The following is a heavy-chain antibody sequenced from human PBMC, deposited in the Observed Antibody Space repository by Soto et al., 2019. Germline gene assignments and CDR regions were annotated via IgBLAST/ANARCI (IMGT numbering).Heavy chain of an antibody. V-gene: IGHV5-51*01. Sequence: GEPHKISSKGAGGRCISYGSGWVRQMHGKGLEWMGIIYPGDSDTRYSPSFQGQVTISADKSISTAYLQWSSLKASDTAMYYCARSLAYGSGSYPYYYYYMDVWGKGTTVTVSS. CDR2: IYPGDSDT. D-gene: IGHD3-10*01. CDR3: ARSLAYGSGSYPYYYYYMDV. J-gene: IGHJ6*03. CDR1: GGRCISYG.